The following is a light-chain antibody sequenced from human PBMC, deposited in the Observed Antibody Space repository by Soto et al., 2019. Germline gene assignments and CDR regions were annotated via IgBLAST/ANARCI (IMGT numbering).Light chain of an antibody. J-gene: IGKJ2*02. CDR1: QSVLYSSNNKNY. CDR2: WAS. CDR3: QQYYSSPCT. V-gene: IGKV4-1*01. Sequence: DIVMTQSPDSLAVSLGERATSNCKSSQSVLYSSNNKNYLAWYQQKPGQPPKLLISWASTRESGVPDRFSGSGSGTDFTLTISSLQAEDVAVYYCQQYYSSPCTFGQGTKLEIK.